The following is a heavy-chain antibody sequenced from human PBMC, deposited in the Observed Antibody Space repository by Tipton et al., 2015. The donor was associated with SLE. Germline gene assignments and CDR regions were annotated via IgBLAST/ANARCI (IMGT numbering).Heavy chain of an antibody. Sequence: GLVKPSETLSLTCTASGDSISRTIYYWDWIRQPPGKGLEWIGSIYYSGSTSYNPSLKSRVTISVDTSKNQFSLKLSSVTAADTAVYLCARRDSDYVAVDIWGQGRMVTVSS. CDR2: IYYSGST. J-gene: IGHJ3*02. V-gene: IGHV4-39*01. CDR3: ARRDSDYVAVDI. CDR1: GDSISRTIYY. D-gene: IGHD4-11*01.